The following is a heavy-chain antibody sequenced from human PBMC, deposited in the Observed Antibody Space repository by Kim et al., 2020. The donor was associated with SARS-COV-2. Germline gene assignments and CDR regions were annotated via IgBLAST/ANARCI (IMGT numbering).Heavy chain of an antibody. Sequence: KCQGRVTITRDTSASTAYMELSSLRSEDTAVYYCAKPRKDSSGYYYYFDYWGQGTLVTVSS. V-gene: IGHV1-3*01. D-gene: IGHD3-22*01. J-gene: IGHJ4*02. CDR3: AKPRKDSSGYYYYFDY.